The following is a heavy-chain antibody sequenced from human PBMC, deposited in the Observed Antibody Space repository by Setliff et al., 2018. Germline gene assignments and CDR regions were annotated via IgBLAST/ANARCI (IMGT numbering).Heavy chain of an antibody. Sequence: PSETLSLTCTVSGGSLSSGPYYWTWVRQPAGKGLEWIGHIYTSGTTNYSPSLRSRVTISADTSKNQFSLRLFSVTAADTAVYYCARTPRGGSSAFDIWGQGTMVTVSS. CDR2: IYTSGTT. D-gene: IGHD2-15*01. J-gene: IGHJ3*02. V-gene: IGHV4-61*09. CDR1: GGSLSSGPYY. CDR3: ARTPRGGSSAFDI.